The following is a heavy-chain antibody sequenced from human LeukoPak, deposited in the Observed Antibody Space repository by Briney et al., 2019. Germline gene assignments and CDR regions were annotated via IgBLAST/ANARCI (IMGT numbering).Heavy chain of an antibody. CDR1: GYTFTSYD. J-gene: IGHJ4*02. Sequence: GASVKVSCKASGYTFTSYDINWVRQATGQGLEWMGWMNPNSGNTGYAQKFQGRVTMTRNTSISTAYMGLSSLRSEDTAVYYCARVSTYYYDSSGYTRFDYWGQGTLVTVSS. V-gene: IGHV1-8*01. CDR2: MNPNSGNT. D-gene: IGHD3-22*01. CDR3: ARVSTYYYDSSGYTRFDY.